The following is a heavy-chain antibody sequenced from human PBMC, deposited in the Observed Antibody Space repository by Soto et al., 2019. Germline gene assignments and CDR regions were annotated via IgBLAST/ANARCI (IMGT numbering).Heavy chain of an antibody. D-gene: IGHD3-9*01. J-gene: IGHJ5*02. V-gene: IGHV4-59*01. CDR3: AKGALDYDILTGYYKWGNWFDP. CDR1: GGSISGYY. CDR2: IYYSGST. Sequence: SETLSLTCTVSGGSISGYYWSWIRQPPGKGLEWIGYIYYSGSTNYNPSLKSRVTISVDTSQNQFSLKLSSVPAADTAVYYCAKGALDYDILTGYYKWGNWFDPWGQGTLVTVSS.